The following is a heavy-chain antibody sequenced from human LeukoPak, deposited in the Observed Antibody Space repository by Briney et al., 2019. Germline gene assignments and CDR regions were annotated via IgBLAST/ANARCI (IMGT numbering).Heavy chain of an antibody. CDR1: GFTFSSYA. D-gene: IGHD2-15*01. V-gene: IGHV3-23*01. CDR3: AKDIVVVVAATNYFDY. CDR2: ISGSGGNT. J-gene: IGHJ4*02. Sequence: PGGSLRLSCAASGFTFSSYAMSWVRQAPGKGLDWVSAISGSGGNTYYADSVKGRFTISRDNSKSTLYLQMNSLRAEDTAVYYCAKDIVVVVAATNYFDYWGQGTLVTVSS.